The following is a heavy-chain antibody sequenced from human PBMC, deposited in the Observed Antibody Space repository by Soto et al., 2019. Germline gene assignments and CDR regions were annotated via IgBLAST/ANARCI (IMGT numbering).Heavy chain of an antibody. V-gene: IGHV3-30-3*01. CDR1: GFTFSSYA. Sequence: GGSLRLSCAASGFTFSSYAMHWVRQAPGKGLEWVAVISYDGSNKYYADSVKGRFTISSDNSKNTLYLQMNSLRAEDTAVYYCARDRVAAPPRGNNFDYWGQGTLVTVSS. J-gene: IGHJ4*02. CDR2: ISYDGSNK. D-gene: IGHD6-6*01. CDR3: ARDRVAAPPRGNNFDY.